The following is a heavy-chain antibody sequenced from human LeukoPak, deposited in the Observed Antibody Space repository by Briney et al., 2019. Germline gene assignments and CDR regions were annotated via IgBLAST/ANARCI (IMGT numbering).Heavy chain of an antibody. CDR3: ARSRYGSYFDY. J-gene: IGHJ4*02. V-gene: IGHV3-48*03. Sequence: PGGSLRLSCAASGFTFSSYEMNWVRQAPGKGLEWVSYISSSGSTIYYADSVKGRFTISRDNAKNSLYLQMNSLRAEDTAVYYRARSRYGSYFDYWGQGTLVTVSS. CDR2: ISSSGSTI. CDR1: GFTFSSYE. D-gene: IGHD3-10*01.